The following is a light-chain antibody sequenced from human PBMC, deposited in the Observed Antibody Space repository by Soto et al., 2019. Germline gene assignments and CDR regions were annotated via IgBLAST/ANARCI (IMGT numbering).Light chain of an antibody. Sequence: DIQMTQSPSSVSASVGDRVTISCRASQGISSWLAWYQQKPGKAPSLLIYSASTLHSGVPSRFSGSGSGTDFTLTISSLQPEDFATYYCQQSYKTPHTFGQGTKLETK. CDR2: SAS. CDR1: QGISSW. CDR3: QQSYKTPHT. V-gene: IGKV1-12*01. J-gene: IGKJ2*01.